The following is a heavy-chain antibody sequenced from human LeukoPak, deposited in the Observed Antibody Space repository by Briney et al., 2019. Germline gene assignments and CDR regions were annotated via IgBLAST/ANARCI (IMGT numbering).Heavy chain of an antibody. Sequence: TGRSLRLSCAASGFTFEDYAMQWVRQAPGKGLEWVSGISWNSGSIAYADSVKGRFTISRDNAKNSLHLQMNSLRAEDMALYYCAKSRTYSSSSRIDFWGQGTLVTVSS. CDR3: AKSRTYSSSSRIDF. J-gene: IGHJ4*02. V-gene: IGHV3-9*03. CDR2: ISWNSGSI. CDR1: GFTFEDYA. D-gene: IGHD6-6*01.